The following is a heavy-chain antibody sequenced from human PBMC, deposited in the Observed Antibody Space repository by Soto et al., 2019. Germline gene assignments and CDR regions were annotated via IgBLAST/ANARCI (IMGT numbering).Heavy chain of an antibody. CDR1: GDSIIPYY. V-gene: IGHV4-59*08. J-gene: IGHJ4*02. CDR3: ARGRVGELFQPYYFDY. D-gene: IGHD3-10*01. Sequence: QVQLQESGPGLVKPSETLSLTCTVSGDSIIPYYWSWIRQPPGKGLEWIGYIYFNGSTNYNPSLKSRVTISADTSKNQFSLKLSSVTATDTAVYYCARGRVGELFQPYYFDYWGQGTLVPVSS. CDR2: IYFNGST.